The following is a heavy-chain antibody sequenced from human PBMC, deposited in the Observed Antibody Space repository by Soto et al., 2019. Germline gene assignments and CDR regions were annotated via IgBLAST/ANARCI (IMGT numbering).Heavy chain of an antibody. V-gene: IGHV4-59*08. D-gene: IGHD3-10*01. Sequence: QVQLQESCAGLVKPSETLSLSCTVSGVSISSYYWSWFRQSPGKRMEWIGYVHHSWGSSYNPSLQSRVAISLDTSKSQFSLKVTSVTATDTAVYYCARQGFGPLHGLVDVWGQGTTVTVSS. CDR3: ARQGFGPLHGLVDV. CDR2: VHHSWGS. J-gene: IGHJ6*02. CDR1: GVSISSYY.